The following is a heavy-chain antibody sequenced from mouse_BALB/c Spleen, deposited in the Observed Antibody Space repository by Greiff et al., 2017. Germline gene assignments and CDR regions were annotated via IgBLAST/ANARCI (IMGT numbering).Heavy chain of an antibody. Sequence: VHLVESGGGLVQPKGSLKLSCAASGFTFNTYAMNWVRQAPGKGLEWVARIRSKSNNYATYYADSVKDRFTISRDDSQSMLYLQMNNLKTEDTAMYYCVRGIPFAYWGQGTLVTVSA. J-gene: IGHJ3*01. V-gene: IGHV10-1*02. CDR3: VRGIPFAY. CDR2: IRSKSNNYAT. CDR1: GFTFNTYA.